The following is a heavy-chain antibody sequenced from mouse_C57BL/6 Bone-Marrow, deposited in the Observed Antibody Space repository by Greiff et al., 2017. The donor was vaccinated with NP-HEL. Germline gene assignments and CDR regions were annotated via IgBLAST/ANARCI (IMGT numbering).Heavy chain of an antibody. V-gene: IGHV1-80*01. CDR2: IYPGDGDT. D-gene: IGHD1-1*01. CDR3: ARLVGSSYDYFDY. CDR1: GYAFSSYW. J-gene: IGHJ2*01. Sequence: VKLVESGAELVKPGASVKISCKASGYAFSSYWMNWVKQRPGKGLEWIGQIYPGDGDTNYNGKFKGKATLTADKSSSTAYMQLSSLTSEDSAVYFCARLVGSSYDYFDYWGQGTTLTVSS.